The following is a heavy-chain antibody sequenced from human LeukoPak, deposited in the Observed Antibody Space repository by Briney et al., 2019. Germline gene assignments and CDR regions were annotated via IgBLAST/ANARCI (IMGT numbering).Heavy chain of an antibody. CDR3: ARDFGLRCSGGTCYSVYYYGMDV. D-gene: IGHD2-15*01. CDR2: IKQGGSEK. J-gene: IGHJ6*04. Sequence: PGGSLRLACSASGFSFGNYAMYWVRQVPGKGLEWVANIKQGGSEKYYVDSVKGRFTISRDNAKNSLYLQMNSLRAEDTAVYYCARDFGLRCSGGTCYSVYYYGMDVWGKGTTVTVSS. V-gene: IGHV3-7*03. CDR1: GFSFGNYA.